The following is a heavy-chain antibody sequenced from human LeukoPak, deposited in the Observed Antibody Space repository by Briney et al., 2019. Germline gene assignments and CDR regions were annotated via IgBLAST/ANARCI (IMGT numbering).Heavy chain of an antibody. CDR2: IYYSGST. D-gene: IGHD2-15*01. CDR1: GSSISSYY. J-gene: IGHJ5*02. CDR3: ARDRVVAATGWFDP. V-gene: IGHV4-59*01. Sequence: SETLSLTCTVSGSSISSYYWSWIRQPPGKGLEWIGYIYYSGSTNYNPSLKSRVTISVDTSKNQFSLKLSSVTAADTAVYYCARDRVVAATGWFDPWGQGTLVTVSS.